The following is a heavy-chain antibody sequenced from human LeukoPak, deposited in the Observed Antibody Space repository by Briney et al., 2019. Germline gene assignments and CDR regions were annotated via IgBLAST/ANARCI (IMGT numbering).Heavy chain of an antibody. CDR1: GFTFSSYA. CDR2: ISYDGSNK. D-gene: IGHD3-3*01. Sequence: GGSLRLSCAASGFTFSSYAMHWVRQAPGKGLEWVAVISYDGSNKYYADSVKGRFTISRDNAKNSLYLQMNSLRAEDTAVYYCARDLPTIFGGVPRAFDIWGQGTMVTVSS. V-gene: IGHV3-30-3*01. J-gene: IGHJ3*02. CDR3: ARDLPTIFGGVPRAFDI.